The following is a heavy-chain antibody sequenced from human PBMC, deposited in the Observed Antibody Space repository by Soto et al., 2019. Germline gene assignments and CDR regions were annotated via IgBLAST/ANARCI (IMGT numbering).Heavy chain of an antibody. D-gene: IGHD3-3*01. CDR3: ARDTIFGVVTS. CDR2: INHSGST. CDR1: GGSFSGYY. Sequence: QVQLQQWGAGLLKPSETLSLTCAVYGGSFSGYYWSWIRQPPGKGLEWIGEINHSGSTNYNPSLKSRVTISVDTSKNQFSLKLSSVTAADTAVYYCARDTIFGVVTSWGQGTLVTVSS. V-gene: IGHV4-34*01. J-gene: IGHJ4*02.